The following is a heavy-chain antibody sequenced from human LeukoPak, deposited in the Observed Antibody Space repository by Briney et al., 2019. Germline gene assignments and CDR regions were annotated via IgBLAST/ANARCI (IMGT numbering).Heavy chain of an antibody. J-gene: IGHJ4*02. V-gene: IGHV3-66*02. CDR1: GFNVSSNY. D-gene: IGHD1-1*01. CDR2: IYSGGST. CDR3: ARERTATTYFDY. Sequence: GGSLRLSCVATGFNVSSNYMSWVRQAPGKGLEWVSVIYSGGSTYYADSVKGRFTISRDNSKSTLYLQMNSLRTEDTAVYYCARERTATTYFDYWGQGTLVTVSS.